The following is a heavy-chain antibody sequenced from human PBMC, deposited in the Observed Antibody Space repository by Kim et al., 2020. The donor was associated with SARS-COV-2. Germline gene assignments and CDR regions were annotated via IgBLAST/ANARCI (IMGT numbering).Heavy chain of an antibody. V-gene: IGHV3-53*01. CDR3: ATGVCYYDAGYFKN. J-gene: IGHJ1*01. Sequence: GGSLRLSCAASGYTVTYSYMGWVRQATGKGLEWVSFIYSSGNTIYADSVKGRLIMSRDPSKNTLYLQMNSLRAEDTAVYYCATGVCYYDAGYFKNWGQGT. D-gene: IGHD3-22*01. CDR1: GYTVTYSY. CDR2: IYSSGNT.